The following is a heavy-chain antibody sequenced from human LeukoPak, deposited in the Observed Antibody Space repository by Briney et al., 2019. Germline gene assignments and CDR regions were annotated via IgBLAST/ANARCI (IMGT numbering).Heavy chain of an antibody. CDR3: AKGSYYDSSGYHPLSFDY. D-gene: IGHD3-22*01. J-gene: IGHJ4*02. CDR1: GFTFSDYY. V-gene: IGHV3-11*05. Sequence: GGTLRLSCAASGFTFSDYYMTWIRQAPGKGLEWVSYISGGSSYTNYADSVKGRFTISRDNSKNTLYLQMNSLRDEDTAVYYCAKGSYYDSSGYHPLSFDYWGQGTLVTVSS. CDR2: ISGGSSYT.